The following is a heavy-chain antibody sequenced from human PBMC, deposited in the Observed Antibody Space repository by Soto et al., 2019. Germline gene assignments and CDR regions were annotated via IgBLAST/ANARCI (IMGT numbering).Heavy chain of an antibody. CDR1: GFTFSSYA. CDR2: ISYDGSNK. J-gene: IGHJ4*02. D-gene: IGHD1-26*01. Sequence: PGGSLRLSCAASGFTFSSYAMHWVRQAPGKGLEWVAVISYDGSNKYYADSVKGRFTISRDNSKNTLYLQMNSLRAEDTAVYYCARGPSRGWELLKEQIDYWGQGTLVTVSS. V-gene: IGHV3-30-3*01. CDR3: ARGPSRGWELLKEQIDY.